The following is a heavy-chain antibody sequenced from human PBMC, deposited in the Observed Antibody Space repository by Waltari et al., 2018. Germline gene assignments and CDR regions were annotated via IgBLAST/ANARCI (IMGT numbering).Heavy chain of an antibody. CDR2: FYTSGTT. D-gene: IGHD5-12*01. CDR1: RSSIRNNNYY. Sequence: QLQLQESGPGLVKPSETLSLTCTVSRSSIRNNNYYWGWVRQPPGKGLEWIGSFYTSGTTYYNPSLKSRFTISVDTSNNQFSLKSNSVTAADTAVYYCVRGYPDIVATISDYWGQGTLVIVSS. J-gene: IGHJ4*02. CDR3: VRGYPDIVATISDY. V-gene: IGHV4-39*07.